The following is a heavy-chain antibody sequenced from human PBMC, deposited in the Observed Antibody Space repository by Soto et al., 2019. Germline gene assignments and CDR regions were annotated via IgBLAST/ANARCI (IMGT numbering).Heavy chain of an antibody. CDR2: IKSISDGGTT. CDR3: TTGAIMSSFGGVMEFFDS. D-gene: IGHD3-16*01. V-gene: IGHV3-15*01. CDR1: GFTFSNAW. Sequence: EVQLVESGGGLVKPGGSLRLSCAASGFTFSNAWMSWVRQAPGKGLGWVGRIKSISDGGTTDYAAPVKGRFIISRDDSKNTLYLQMNSLKTEDTALYYCTTGAIMSSFGGVMEFFDSWGQGTLVTVSS. J-gene: IGHJ4*02.